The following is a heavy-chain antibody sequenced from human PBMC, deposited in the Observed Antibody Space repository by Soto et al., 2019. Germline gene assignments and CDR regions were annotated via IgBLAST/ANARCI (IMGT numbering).Heavy chain of an antibody. CDR3: ARDQLNYYDSSGYGWFDP. D-gene: IGHD3-22*01. J-gene: IGHJ5*02. CDR2: ISAYNGNT. Sequence: SVKVSCKASGYTFTSYGMSWVRQAPGQGLEWMGWISAYNGNTNYAQKLQGRVTMTTDTSTSTAYMELRSLRSDDTAVYYCARDQLNYYDSSGYGWFDPWGQGTLVTVSS. V-gene: IGHV1-18*01. CDR1: GYTFTSYG.